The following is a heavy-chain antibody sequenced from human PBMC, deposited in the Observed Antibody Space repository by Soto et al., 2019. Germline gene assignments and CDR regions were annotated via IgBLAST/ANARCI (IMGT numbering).Heavy chain of an antibody. CDR1: GYTFSDYY. CDR3: AREPATAKPEGVDF. D-gene: IGHD1-1*01. V-gene: IGHV1-2*02. Sequence: ASVKVSCKASGYTFSDYYKHWERQAPGQGLEWMGWINPNSGGTKYAPKFQGGVTMTRDTSITTAYMELSRLRSGDTAVYYCAREPATAKPEGVDFWGQGTLVTVSS. CDR2: INPNSGGT. J-gene: IGHJ4*01.